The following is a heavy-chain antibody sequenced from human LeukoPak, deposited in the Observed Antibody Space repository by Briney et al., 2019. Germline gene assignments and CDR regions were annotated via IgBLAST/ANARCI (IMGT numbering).Heavy chain of an antibody. CDR3: ARDSADIVVVPAAMSAFDI. Sequence: GGSLRLSCAASGFTVSSNEMSWVRQAPGKGLEWVSSISGGSTYYADSRKGRFTISRDNSKNTLHLQMNSLRAEDTAVYYCARDSADIVVVPAAMSAFDIWGQGTMVTVSS. V-gene: IGHV3-38-3*01. CDR1: GFTVSSNE. J-gene: IGHJ3*02. D-gene: IGHD2-2*01. CDR2: ISGGST.